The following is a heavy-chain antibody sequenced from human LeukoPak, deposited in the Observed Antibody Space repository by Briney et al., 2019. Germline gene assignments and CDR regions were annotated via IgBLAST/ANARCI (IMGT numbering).Heavy chain of an antibody. Sequence: GASVKVSCKASGYTFIGYYMHWVRQAPGQGLEWMGRINPSSGGTNYAQKFQGRVTMTRDTSISTAYMELSRLRSDDTAVYYCARDKQWPVPGTLPQEEYFQHWGQGTLVTVYS. CDR1: GYTFIGYY. CDR3: ARDKQWPVPGTLPQEEYFQH. V-gene: IGHV1-2*06. D-gene: IGHD6-19*01. CDR2: INPSSGGT. J-gene: IGHJ1*01.